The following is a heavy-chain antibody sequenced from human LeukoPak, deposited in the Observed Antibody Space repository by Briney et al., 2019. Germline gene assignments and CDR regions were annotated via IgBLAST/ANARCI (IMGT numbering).Heavy chain of an antibody. CDR3: ASDNYYGDAFDI. V-gene: IGHV3-53*01. CDR1: GFTVSSNY. J-gene: IGHJ3*02. CDR2: IYSGGST. D-gene: IGHD3-10*01. Sequence: GGSLRLSCAASGFTVSSNYMSWVRQAPGKGLEWVSVIYSGGSTYYADSVKGRFTISRDNSKSTLYLQMNSLRAEDTAVYYCASDNYYGDAFDIWGQGTMVTVSS.